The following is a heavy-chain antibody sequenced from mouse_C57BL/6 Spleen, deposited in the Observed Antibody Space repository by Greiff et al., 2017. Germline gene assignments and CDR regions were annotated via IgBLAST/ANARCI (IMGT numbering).Heavy chain of an antibody. CDR1: GYTFTDYN. Sequence: EVKVVESGPELVKPGASVKIPCKASGYTFTDYNMDWVKQSHGKSLEWIGDINPNNGGTIYNQKFKGKATLTVDKSSSTAYMELRSLTSEDTAVYYCARDDGYRGYFDVWGTGTTVTVSS. D-gene: IGHD2-3*01. J-gene: IGHJ1*03. CDR3: ARDDGYRGYFDV. CDR2: INPNNGGT. V-gene: IGHV1-18*01.